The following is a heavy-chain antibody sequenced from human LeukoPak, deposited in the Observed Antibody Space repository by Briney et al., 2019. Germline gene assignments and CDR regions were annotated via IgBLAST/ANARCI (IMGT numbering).Heavy chain of an antibody. J-gene: IGHJ4*02. Sequence: GGSLRLSCAASGFTFSSYAMNWVRQAPGKWLEWVSAVRGSDAGTSYADSVKGRFTISRDNSKNTLYLQMNSLRAEDTAVYYCAKNRGGSYYSGSDYWGQGTLVTVSS. CDR3: AKNRGGSYYSGSDY. V-gene: IGHV3-23*01. D-gene: IGHD1-26*01. CDR1: GFTFSSYA. CDR2: VRGSDAGT.